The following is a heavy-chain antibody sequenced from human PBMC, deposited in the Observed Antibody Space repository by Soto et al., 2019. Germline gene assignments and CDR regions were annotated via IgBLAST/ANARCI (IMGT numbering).Heavy chain of an antibody. J-gene: IGHJ3*02. CDR1: CGSFSGYY. Sequence: SETLSLTCAVYCGSFSGYYWSWIRQHPGKGLEWIGYIYYSGSTYYNPSLKSRVTISVDTSKNQFSLKLSSVTAADTAVYYCAREEYYYDTRRSNAFDIWGQGTMVTVSS. CDR2: IYYSGST. D-gene: IGHD3-22*01. V-gene: IGHV4-31*11. CDR3: AREEYYYDTRRSNAFDI.